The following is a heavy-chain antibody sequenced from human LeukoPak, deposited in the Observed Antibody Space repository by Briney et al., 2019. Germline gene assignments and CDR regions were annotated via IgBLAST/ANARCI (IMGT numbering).Heavy chain of an antibody. CDR1: GGSLSSYY. D-gene: IGHD4-23*01. CDR3: ARDRYGGNSGEFDY. V-gene: IGHV4-59*01. J-gene: IGHJ4*02. CDR2: IYYSGTT. Sequence: SETLSLTRTVSGGSLSSYYRSVIREPPGEGLEGVGYIYYSGTTNYNPSFKSRVTILVDTSKNQFSLKVSSVTAADTAVYYCARDRYGGNSGEFDYWGQGTLVTVSS.